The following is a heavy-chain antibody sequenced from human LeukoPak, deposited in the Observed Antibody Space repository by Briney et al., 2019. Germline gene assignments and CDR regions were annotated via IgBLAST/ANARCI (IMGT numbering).Heavy chain of an antibody. V-gene: IGHV3-23*01. J-gene: IGHJ4*02. CDR2: IGNSADVR. Sequence: GGSLRLSCTASGFTFSSYTMTWVRQAPGKGLEWVSSIGNSADVRYHADTVKGRFTISRDNSKNTLYLQMNSLRAGDTAVYYCGRAFRTPSWFIGYWGQGALVTVSS. CDR3: GRAFRTPSWFIGY. CDR1: GFTFSSYT. D-gene: IGHD3-10*01.